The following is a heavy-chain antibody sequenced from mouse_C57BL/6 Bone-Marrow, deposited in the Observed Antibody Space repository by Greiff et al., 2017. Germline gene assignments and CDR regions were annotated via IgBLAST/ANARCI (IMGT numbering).Heavy chain of an antibody. V-gene: IGHV5-17*01. Sequence: EVKVVESGGGLVKPGGSLKLSCAASGFTFSDYGMHWVRQAPGKGLEWVAYISSGSSTIYYADTVKGRFTISRDNAKNTLFLQMTSLRSEDTAMYYCARELGYWGQGTTLTVSS. D-gene: IGHD4-1*01. CDR2: ISSGSSTI. J-gene: IGHJ2*01. CDR3: ARELGY. CDR1: GFTFSDYG.